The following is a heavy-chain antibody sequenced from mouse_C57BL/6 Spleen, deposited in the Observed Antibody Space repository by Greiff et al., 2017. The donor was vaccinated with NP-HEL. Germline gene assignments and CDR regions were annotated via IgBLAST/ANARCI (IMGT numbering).Heavy chain of an antibody. CDR1: GFTFSSYA. CDR3: TRDQGAIYDCYWGAMDY. CDR2: ISSGGDYI. J-gene: IGHJ4*01. Sequence: EVKVEESGEGLVKPGGSLKLSCAASGFTFSSYAMSWVRQTPEKRLEWVAYISSGGDYIYYADTVKGRFTISRDNARNTLYLQMSSLKSEDTAMYYCTRDQGAIYDCYWGAMDYWGQGTSVTVSS. D-gene: IGHD2-3*01. V-gene: IGHV5-9-1*02.